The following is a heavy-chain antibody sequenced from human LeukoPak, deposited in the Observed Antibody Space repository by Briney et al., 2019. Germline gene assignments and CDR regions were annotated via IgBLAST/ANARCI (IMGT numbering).Heavy chain of an antibody. CDR2: FGVSGGNT. D-gene: IGHD5-12*01. J-gene: IGHJ4*02. V-gene: IGHV3-23*01. Sequence: GGSLRLSCAASGFTISSYAMSWVGQAPGKGLEWVSAFGVSGGNTYYADSVRGRFTISRDTSKNTLYLQMNSLRAEDTAIYYCAKVSWIGYDHYWGLGTLVTVSS. CDR1: GFTISSYA. CDR3: AKVSWIGYDHY.